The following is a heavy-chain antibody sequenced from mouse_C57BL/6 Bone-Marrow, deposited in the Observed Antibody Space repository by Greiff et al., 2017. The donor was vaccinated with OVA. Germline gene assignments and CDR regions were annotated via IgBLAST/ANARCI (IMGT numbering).Heavy chain of an antibody. CDR3: ARNGIDYGNDKGYYAMDY. V-gene: IGHV1-69*01. CDR1: GYTFTSYW. Sequence: VKLQQPGAELVMPGASVKLSCKASGYTFTSYWMHWVKQRPGQGLEWIGEIDPSDSYTNYNQKFKGKSTLTVDKSSSTAYMQLSSLTSEDSAVYYCARNGIDYGNDKGYYAMDYWGQGTSVTVSS. J-gene: IGHJ4*01. CDR2: IDPSDSYT. D-gene: IGHD2-2*01.